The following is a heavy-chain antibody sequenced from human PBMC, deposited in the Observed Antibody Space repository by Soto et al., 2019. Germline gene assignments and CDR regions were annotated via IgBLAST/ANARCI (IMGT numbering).Heavy chain of an antibody. D-gene: IGHD6-6*01. CDR2: IYRDGAT. V-gene: IGHV4-39*01. CDR1: GGSIISSPDW. J-gene: IGHJ4*02. CDR3: ARLAGSSFFTY. Sequence: QLRLQESGPGLVKPSETLSLICTVSGGSIISSPDWWGWVRQPPGKGPEWIASIYRDGATCYNPSLNSRVTVFVDSSKNQFSLKLTSVTAADTAIYYCARLAGSSFFTYWGQGTRVTVSS.